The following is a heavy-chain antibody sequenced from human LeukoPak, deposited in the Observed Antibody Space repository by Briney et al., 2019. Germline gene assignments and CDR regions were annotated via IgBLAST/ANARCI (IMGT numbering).Heavy chain of an antibody. CDR2: IYHSGST. D-gene: IGHD1-26*01. Sequence: PSQTLSLTCAVSGGSISSGGYSWSWIRQPPGKGLEWIGYIYHSGSTYYNPSLKSRVTMSVDTSKNQFSLKLSSVTAADTAVYYCARDLRIMGAMVAFDIWGQGTMVTVSS. V-gene: IGHV4-30-2*01. CDR3: ARDLRIMGAMVAFDI. J-gene: IGHJ3*02. CDR1: GGSISSGGYS.